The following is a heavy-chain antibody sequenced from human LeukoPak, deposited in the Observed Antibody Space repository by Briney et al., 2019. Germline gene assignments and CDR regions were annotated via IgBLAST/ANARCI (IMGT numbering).Heavy chain of an antibody. CDR2: VSSSGSST. Sequence: GGSLRLSCAASGLVFDNFAMSWVRQAPGKGPVCVSTVSSSGSSTYYADSVKGRFTVSRDNSKNTLYLQMNSLGVEDTAVYYCATQLLWFGESVEEGYWGQGTLVTVSS. J-gene: IGHJ4*02. CDR1: GLVFDNFA. D-gene: IGHD3-10*01. V-gene: IGHV3-23*01. CDR3: ATQLLWFGESVEEGY.